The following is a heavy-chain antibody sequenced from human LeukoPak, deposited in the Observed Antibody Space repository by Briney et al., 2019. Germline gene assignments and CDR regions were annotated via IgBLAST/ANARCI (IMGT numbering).Heavy chain of an antibody. CDR3: AREYCRGGSCYSEDYYYGMDV. V-gene: IGHV3-21*01. CDR2: ITSSSSYI. Sequence: GGSLRLSCAASGFTFSSYSMNWVRQAPGKGLEWVSSITSSSSYIYYADSVKGRFTISRDNAKNSLYLQMNSLRAEDTAVYYCAREYCRGGSCYSEDYYYGMDVWGQGTTVTVSS. J-gene: IGHJ6*02. CDR1: GFTFSSYS. D-gene: IGHD2-15*01.